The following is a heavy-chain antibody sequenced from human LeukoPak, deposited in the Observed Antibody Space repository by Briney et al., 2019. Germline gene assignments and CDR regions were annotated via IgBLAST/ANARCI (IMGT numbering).Heavy chain of an antibody. CDR2: MYYSGST. V-gene: IGHV4-59*07. CDR3: ARGSPTRRSSGWYGFYYFDY. Sequence: PSDTLSLTCTVSVGSISSYYWSWIRQPPGKGREWIGYMYYSGSTNYKPSLKNRVTISVDTSKNQFSLKLSSVTAADTAVYYCARGSPTRRSSGWYGFYYFDYWGQGTLVTVSS. D-gene: IGHD6-19*01. CDR1: VGSISSYY. J-gene: IGHJ4*02.